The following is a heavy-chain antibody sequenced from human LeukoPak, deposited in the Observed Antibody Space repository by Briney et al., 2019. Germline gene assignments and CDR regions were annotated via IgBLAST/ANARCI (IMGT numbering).Heavy chain of an antibody. CDR3: AFRGKLLDY. CDR2: ISGSGGST. D-gene: IGHD3-10*01. V-gene: IGHV3-23*01. CDR1: GFTFSSYW. J-gene: IGHJ4*02. Sequence: PGGSLRLSCAASGFTFSSYWMHWVRQAPGKGLEWVSAISGSGGSTYYADSVKGRFTISRDNSKNTLFLQMNSLRAEDTAVYYCAFRGKLLDYWGQGTLVTVSS.